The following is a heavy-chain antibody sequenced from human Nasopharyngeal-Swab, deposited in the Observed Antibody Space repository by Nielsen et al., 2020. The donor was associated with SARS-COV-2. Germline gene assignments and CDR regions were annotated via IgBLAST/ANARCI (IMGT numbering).Heavy chain of an antibody. Sequence: GESLKISCAASGFTFSSYGMHWVRQAPGKGLEWVAVIWYDGSNKYYADSVKGRFTISRDNSKNTLYLQMNSLRAEDTAVYYYARDKERAGYSSGWYGLGGQGTLVTVSS. CDR2: IWYDGSNK. D-gene: IGHD6-19*01. CDR3: ARDKERAGYSSGWYGL. J-gene: IGHJ4*02. CDR1: GFTFSSYG. V-gene: IGHV3-33*01.